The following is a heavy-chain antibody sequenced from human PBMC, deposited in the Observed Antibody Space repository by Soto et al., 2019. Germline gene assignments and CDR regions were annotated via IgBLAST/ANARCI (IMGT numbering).Heavy chain of an antibody. J-gene: IGHJ5*02. CDR2: ISAYTDDP. D-gene: IGHD2-2*01. CDR3: ARVIPGAEAWFGP. Sequence: QGQLVQSGAEVKKPGASVKVSCTASGYTFTNFGVTWVRQAPGQGLEWMGWISAYTDDPNYAQKFQGRVTMTIDTSTSTAYWDLRSLTSDDTTVYYCARVIPGAEAWFGPWGQGTLVTVSS. CDR1: GYTFTNFG. V-gene: IGHV1-18*01.